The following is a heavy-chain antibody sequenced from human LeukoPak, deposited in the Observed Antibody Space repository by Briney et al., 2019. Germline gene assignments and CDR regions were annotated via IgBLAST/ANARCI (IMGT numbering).Heavy chain of an antibody. CDR3: ARDQDSSGYHFRSYWYFDL. CDR1: GGSISSSNW. D-gene: IGHD3-22*01. CDR2: IYHSGST. V-gene: IGHV4-4*02. J-gene: IGHJ2*01. Sequence: SETLSLTCAVSGGSISSSNWWSWVRQPPGKGLEWIGEIYHSGSTNYNPSLKSRVTISVDKSKNQFSLKLSSVTAADTAVYYCARDQDSSGYHFRSYWYFDLWGRGTLVTVSS.